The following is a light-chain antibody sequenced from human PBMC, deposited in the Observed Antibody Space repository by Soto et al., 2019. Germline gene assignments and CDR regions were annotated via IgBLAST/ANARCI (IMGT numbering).Light chain of an antibody. CDR1: QDIRND. CDR3: QQHNSYPPT. Sequence: DIQMTQSPSPLSASIGDRVTITCRASQDIRNDLGWYQQKSGKGPKRLIYAASSLQSGVPSRFSGSGSGTEFTLTINSLQPEDLATYYCQQHNSYPPTFGQGTKVEI. J-gene: IGKJ1*01. V-gene: IGKV1-17*01. CDR2: AAS.